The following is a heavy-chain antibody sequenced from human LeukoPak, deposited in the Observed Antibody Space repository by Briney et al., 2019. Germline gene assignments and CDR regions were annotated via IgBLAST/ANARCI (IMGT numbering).Heavy chain of an antibody. D-gene: IGHD3-22*01. J-gene: IGHJ1*01. CDR3: AKDIIANYYDSSGYQH. Sequence: GGSLRLSCAASGFTFDDYAMHWVRQAPGKGLEWVSGISWNSGSIGYADSVKGRFTISRDNAKNSLYLQMNSLRAEDTALYYCAKDIIANYYDSSGYQHWGQGTLVTVSS. V-gene: IGHV3-9*01. CDR2: ISWNSGSI. CDR1: GFTFDDYA.